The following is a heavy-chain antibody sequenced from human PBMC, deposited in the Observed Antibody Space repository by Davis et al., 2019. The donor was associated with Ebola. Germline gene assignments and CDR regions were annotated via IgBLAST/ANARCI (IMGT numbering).Heavy chain of an antibody. CDR2: ISSSGSTI. V-gene: IGHV3-11*01. D-gene: IGHD3-10*01. J-gene: IGHJ6*02. Sequence: GESLKISCAASGFTFSDYYMSWIRQAPGKGLEWVSYISSSGSTIYYADSVKGRFTISRDNAKNSLYLQMNSLRAEDTAVYYCERDLVFRELLNYYYYGMDVWGQGTTVTVSS. CDR1: GFTFSDYY. CDR3: ERDLVFRELLNYYYYGMDV.